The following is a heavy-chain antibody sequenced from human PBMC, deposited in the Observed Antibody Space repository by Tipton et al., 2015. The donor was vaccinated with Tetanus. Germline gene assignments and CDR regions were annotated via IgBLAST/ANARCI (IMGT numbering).Heavy chain of an antibody. D-gene: IGHD1-14*01. J-gene: IGHJ4*02. Sequence: LRLSCAASGFSLSDYWMSWIRQTPGKGLEWIGYIYYSGSTNYNPSLKSRVTISVDTSKNQFSLKLSSVTAADTAVYYCARGTGDYWGQGTLVTVSS. CDR3: ARGTGDY. CDR1: GFSLSDYW. V-gene: IGHV4-59*01. CDR2: IYYSGST.